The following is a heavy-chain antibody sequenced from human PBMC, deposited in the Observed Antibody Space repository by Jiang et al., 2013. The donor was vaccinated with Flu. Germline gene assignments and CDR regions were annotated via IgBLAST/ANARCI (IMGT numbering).Heavy chain of an antibody. D-gene: IGHD3-3*01. Sequence: TVFGDSISDSYWSWIRXPPEGLEWIGYVYYTGSTTYKPSLRSRVTISVDTSKKHFSLNLSSVTAADAAVYYCARTTYDYYFDSGAREPWSPSPQ. CDR1: GDSISDSY. CDR3: ARTTYDYYFDS. V-gene: IGHV4-59*13. J-gene: IGHJ4*02. CDR2: VYYTGST.